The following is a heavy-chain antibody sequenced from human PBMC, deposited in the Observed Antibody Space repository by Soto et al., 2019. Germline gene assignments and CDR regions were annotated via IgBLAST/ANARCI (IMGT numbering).Heavy chain of an antibody. D-gene: IGHD6-13*01. CDR1: GFTFSSYA. Sequence: PGGSLRLSCAASGFTFSSYAMHWVRQAPGKGLEWVAVISYDGSNKYYADSVKGRFTISRDNSKNTLYLQMNSLRAEDTAVYYCVRDLLAAPNRGWFDPWGQGTLVTVSS. CDR2: ISYDGSNK. V-gene: IGHV3-30-3*01. CDR3: VRDLLAAPNRGWFDP. J-gene: IGHJ5*02.